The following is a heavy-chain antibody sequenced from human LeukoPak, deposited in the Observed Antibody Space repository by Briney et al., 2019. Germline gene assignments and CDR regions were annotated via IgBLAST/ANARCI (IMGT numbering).Heavy chain of an antibody. CDR2: IKQQGSEI. Sequence: PGGALRLSCAASGFTFSTSLMNWVRRAPGKGLEWVALIKQQGSEIYYADSVKGRFNISRDDAASSLYLQMHSLRAEDTAVYYCATDRGTYWGQGTLVTVSS. D-gene: IGHD3-10*01. CDR1: GFTFSTSL. CDR3: ATDRGTY. J-gene: IGHJ4*02. V-gene: IGHV3-7*01.